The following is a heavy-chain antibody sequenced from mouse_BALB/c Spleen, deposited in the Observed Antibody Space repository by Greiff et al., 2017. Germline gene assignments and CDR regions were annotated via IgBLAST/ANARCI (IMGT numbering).Heavy chain of an antibody. D-gene: IGHD4-1*01. CDR1: GFNIKDYY. Sequence: VQLQQSGAELVRPGALVKLSCKASGFNIKDYYMHWVKQRPEQGLEWIGWIDPENGNTIYDPKFQGKASITADTSSNTAYLQLSSLTSEDTAVYYCARFGRAAYWGQGTLVTVSA. CDR3: ARFGRAAY. J-gene: IGHJ3*01. CDR2: IDPENGNT. V-gene: IGHV14-1*02.